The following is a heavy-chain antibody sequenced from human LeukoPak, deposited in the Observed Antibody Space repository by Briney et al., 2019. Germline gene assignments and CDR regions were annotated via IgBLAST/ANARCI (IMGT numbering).Heavy chain of an antibody. CDR3: ARDPTIYDSSGYLNY. D-gene: IGHD3-22*01. CDR2: INPNSGGT. J-gene: IGHJ4*02. V-gene: IGHV1-2*02. CDR1: GYTFTGYY. Sequence: ASVKVSCKASGYTFTGYYMHWVRQAPGQGLEWMGRINPNSGGTNYAQKFQGRVTMTRDTSISTAYMELSRLRSDDTAVYYCARDPTIYDSSGYLNYWGQGTLVTVSS.